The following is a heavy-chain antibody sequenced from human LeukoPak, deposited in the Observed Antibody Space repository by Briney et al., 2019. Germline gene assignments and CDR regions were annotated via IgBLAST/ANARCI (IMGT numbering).Heavy chain of an antibody. CDR1: GFTFSSYA. V-gene: IGHV3-64*01. D-gene: IGHD6-6*01. J-gene: IGHJ4*02. Sequence: GSLRLSCAASGFTFSSYAMHWVRQAPGKGLEYVSAISSNGGSTYYANSVKGRFTTSRDNSKNTLYLQMGSLRAEDMAVYYCARTKYSSSYYFDYWGQGTLVTVSS. CDR2: ISSNGGST. CDR3: ARTKYSSSYYFDY.